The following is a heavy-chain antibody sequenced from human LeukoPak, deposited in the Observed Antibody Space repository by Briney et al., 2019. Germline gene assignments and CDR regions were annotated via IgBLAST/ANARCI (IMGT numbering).Heavy chain of an antibody. CDR2: IYDSGST. CDR1: GAXISGHY. CDR3: ARRNPTAAGFD. J-gene: IGHJ4*02. D-gene: IGHD6-13*01. V-gene: IGHV4-59*08. Sequence: SETLSLTCTVSGAXISGHYWNWIRQPPGKGLEWIGYIYDSGSTNYNPSLKSRVTFSDDTSKNQFSLKLTSVTAADTAVYYCARRNPTAAGFDWGQGIPVTVSS.